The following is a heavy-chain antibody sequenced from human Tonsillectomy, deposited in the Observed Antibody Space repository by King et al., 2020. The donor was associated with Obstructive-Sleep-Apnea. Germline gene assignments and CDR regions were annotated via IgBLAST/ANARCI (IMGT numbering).Heavy chain of an antibody. CDR2: IYPGDSDT. Sequence: QLVQSGAEVKKPGESLKISCKGSGYSFTSYWIGWVRQMPGKGLEWMGIIYPGDSDTRYSPSFQGQVTISADKSISTAYLQWSSLKASDTAMYYCARQDCSGGSCYSKQVSYSDAFDIWGQGTMVTVSS. CDR3: ARQDCSGGSCYSKQVSYSDAFDI. CDR1: GYSFTSYW. V-gene: IGHV5-51*01. J-gene: IGHJ3*02. D-gene: IGHD2-15*01.